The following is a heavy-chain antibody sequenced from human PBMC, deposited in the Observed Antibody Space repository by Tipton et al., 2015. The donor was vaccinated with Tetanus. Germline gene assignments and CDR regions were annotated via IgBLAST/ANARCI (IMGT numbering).Heavy chain of an antibody. V-gene: IGHV4-34*01. CDR2: INHSGAA. Sequence: TLSLTCTVSGGSFSDFYWSWIRQVPGQGLLWIGEINHSGAANKNPSLKSRVTMSVDTSKNQFSLKMSSVTAADTAVYYCARWGDASGSTNLYAFDIWGQGTMVSVSS. CDR1: GGSFSDFY. J-gene: IGHJ3*02. CDR3: ARWGDASGSTNLYAFDI. D-gene: IGHD3-10*01.